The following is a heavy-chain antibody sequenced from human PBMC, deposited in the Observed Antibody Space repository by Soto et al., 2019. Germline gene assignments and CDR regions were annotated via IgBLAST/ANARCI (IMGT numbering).Heavy chain of an antibody. CDR2: ILVAGST. CDR1: GFTCSSCD. J-gene: IGHJ3*02. CDR3: AKATATGGGAFDI. Sequence: PGGSLRLSCADLGFTCSSCDMSWFRQAPGKGLEWVSTILVAGSTHYPDSVKGRFTISRDISKNTVFLQMNSLTAGDTAVYYCAKATATGGGAFDICGQGT. D-gene: IGHD2-8*02. V-gene: IGHV3-23*01.